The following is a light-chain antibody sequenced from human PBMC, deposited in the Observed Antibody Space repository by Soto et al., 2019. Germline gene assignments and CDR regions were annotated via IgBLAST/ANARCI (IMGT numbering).Light chain of an antibody. CDR2: DAS. J-gene: IGKJ3*01. CDR1: QSVSSY. V-gene: IGKV3-11*01. CDR3: QWRSDGFT. Sequence: EIVLTQSPATLSLSPGERATLSCRASQSVSSYLAWYQQRPGQAPRLLIYDASNRATGIPARFSGSGSGTDFTLTISSLGPEDCAVYYCQWRSDGFTFGPGTKVDI.